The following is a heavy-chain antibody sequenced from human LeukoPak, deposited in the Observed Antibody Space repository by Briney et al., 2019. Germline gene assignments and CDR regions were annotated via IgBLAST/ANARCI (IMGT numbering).Heavy chain of an antibody. Sequence: ASVKLSCKASGYTFTGYYMHWVRQAPGQGLGWMGWINPNSGGTNYAQKFQGRVTMTRDTSISTAYMELSRLRSDDTAVYYCARDQRVRDAFDIWGQGTMVTVSS. CDR2: INPNSGGT. J-gene: IGHJ3*02. D-gene: IGHD3-22*01. CDR1: GYTFTGYY. V-gene: IGHV1-2*02. CDR3: ARDQRVRDAFDI.